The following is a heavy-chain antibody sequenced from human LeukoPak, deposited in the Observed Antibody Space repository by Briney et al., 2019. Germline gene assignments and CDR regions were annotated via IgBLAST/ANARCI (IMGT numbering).Heavy chain of an antibody. Sequence: GGSLRLSCAASGFTFSSYWMSWVRQAPGKGLEWVANIKQDGSEKYYVDSVKGRFTISRDNAKNSLYLQMSSLRAEDTAVYYCARASPDYGGNSGLFDYWGQGTLVTVSS. CDR3: ARASPDYGGNSGLFDY. CDR2: IKQDGSEK. J-gene: IGHJ4*02. D-gene: IGHD4-23*01. V-gene: IGHV3-7*01. CDR1: GFTFSSYW.